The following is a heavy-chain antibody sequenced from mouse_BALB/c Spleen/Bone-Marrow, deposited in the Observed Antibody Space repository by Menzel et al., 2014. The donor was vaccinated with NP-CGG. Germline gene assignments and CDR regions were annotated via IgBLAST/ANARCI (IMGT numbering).Heavy chain of an antibody. J-gene: IGHJ3*01. CDR3: VKGVYGNPFAY. CDR1: GYPFTGYY. V-gene: IGHV1S34*01. D-gene: IGHD2-1*01. Sequence: LVKTGASVKISCKASGYPFTGYYMHWVKQSHGKSLEWIGYISCYNGATSYNQKFKGKATFTVDTSSSTAYMQCNSLTSDDSAVYYCVKGVYGNPFAYWGQGTLATVSA. CDR2: ISCYNGAT.